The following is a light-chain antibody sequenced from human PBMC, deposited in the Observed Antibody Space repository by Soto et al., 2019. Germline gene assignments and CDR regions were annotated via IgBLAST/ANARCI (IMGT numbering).Light chain of an antibody. CDR1: NSNIGINA. CDR2: SDH. V-gene: IGLV1-44*01. CDR3: AVWDDSLRGYV. Sequence: QPVLTQPPSASGTPGQTVTISCSGGNSNIGINAVTWYQQLPGSAPRILIHSDHQRPSGVPDRFSGSKSATSASLAISGLQSEDEATYHCAVWDDSLRGYVFGTGTKVTVL. J-gene: IGLJ1*01.